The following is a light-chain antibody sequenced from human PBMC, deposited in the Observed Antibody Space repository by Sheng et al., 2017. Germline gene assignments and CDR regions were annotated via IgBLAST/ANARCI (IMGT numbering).Light chain of an antibody. CDR3: SSYAGSNSVV. J-gene: IGLJ2*01. Sequence: QSALTQPASVSGSPGQSITISCTGTSSDVGGYNYVSWYQQHPGKAPKLMIYDVSNRPSGVSNRFSGSKSGNTASLTVSGLQAEDEGHYYCSSYAGSNSVVFGGGTKLTVL. V-gene: IGLV2-14*03. CDR1: SSDVGGYNY. CDR2: DVS.